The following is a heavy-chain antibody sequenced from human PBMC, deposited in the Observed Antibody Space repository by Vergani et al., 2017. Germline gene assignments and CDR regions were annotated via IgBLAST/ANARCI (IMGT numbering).Heavy chain of an antibody. CDR1: GFNFNNFG. Sequence: QLQLVESGGGVVQPGRSLRLSCAASGFNFNNFGIHWVRQAPGKGLEWVAVISFDGTTKYYADSVKGRFTISRDNSKSSLFLQMDSLRAEDTAVYYCARDHRDYNNYPGTFDIWGQGSMVTVSS. CDR2: ISFDGTTK. D-gene: IGHD5-24*01. J-gene: IGHJ3*02. V-gene: IGHV3-30*03. CDR3: ARDHRDYNNYPGTFDI.